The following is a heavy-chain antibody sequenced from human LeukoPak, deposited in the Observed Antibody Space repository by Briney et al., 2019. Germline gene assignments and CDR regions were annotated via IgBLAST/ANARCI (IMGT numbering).Heavy chain of an antibody. D-gene: IGHD3-22*01. V-gene: IGHV3-23*01. CDR3: AKAPPLSSGPFDY. Sequence: PGGSLRLSCAASGFTFSSYAMSWVRQAPGKGLEWVSTISGSGGSTYYADSVKGRFTISRDNSKNTLYLQMDSLRAEDTAVYYCAKAPPLSSGPFDYWGQGTLVTVSS. J-gene: IGHJ4*02. CDR1: GFTFSSYA. CDR2: ISGSGGST.